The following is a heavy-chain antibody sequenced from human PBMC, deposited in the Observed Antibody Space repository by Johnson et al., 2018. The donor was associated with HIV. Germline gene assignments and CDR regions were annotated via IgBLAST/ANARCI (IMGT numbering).Heavy chain of an antibody. J-gene: IGHJ3*02. D-gene: IGHD3-3*01. Sequence: EVQLVESGGDLVQSGGSLRLSCAVSGISVSVNYMSWIRQAPGKGLEWVGRIKSKTDGGTTDYAAPVKGRFTISRDDSKNTLYLQMNSLKTEDTAVYYCTTLITIFGVVTLDGFDIWGQGTMVTVSS. CDR3: TTLITIFGVVTLDGFDI. CDR1: GISVSVNY. V-gene: IGHV3-15*01. CDR2: IKSKTDGGTT.